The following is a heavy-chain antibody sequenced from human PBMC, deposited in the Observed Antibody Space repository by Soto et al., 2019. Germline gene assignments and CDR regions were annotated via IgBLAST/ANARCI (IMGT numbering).Heavy chain of an antibody. J-gene: IGHJ6*03. CDR2: IYYSGST. D-gene: IGHD6-6*01. CDR3: ARTPAKSNYYYYYMDV. V-gene: IGHV4-31*03. CDR1: GGSISSGGYY. Sequence: SETLSLTCTVPGGSISSGGYYWSWIRQHPGKGLEWIGYIYYSGSTYYNPSLKSRVTISVDTSKNQFSLKLSSVTAADTAVYYCARTPAKSNYYYYYMDVWGKGTTVTVSS.